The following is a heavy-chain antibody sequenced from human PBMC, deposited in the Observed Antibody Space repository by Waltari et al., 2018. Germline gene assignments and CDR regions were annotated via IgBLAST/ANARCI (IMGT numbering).Heavy chain of an antibody. Sequence: EVQLVESGGGLVQPGGSVSLSCAASGFPFSSYWMHWVRKDAGGGLVWVSRINSDGSSTSYADSVKGLFTISRDNAKNTLYLQMSSLRAEDTSVYYCARDWNGWELWGQGTLVTVSS. CDR2: INSDGSST. D-gene: IGHD1-26*01. J-gene: IGHJ4*02. CDR1: GFPFSSYW. V-gene: IGHV3-74*01. CDR3: ARDWNGWEL.